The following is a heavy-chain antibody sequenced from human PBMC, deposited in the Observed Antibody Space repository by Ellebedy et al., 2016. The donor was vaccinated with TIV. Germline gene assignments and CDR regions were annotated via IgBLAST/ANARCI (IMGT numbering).Heavy chain of an antibody. CDR1: GFTFSNYG. Sequence: GESLKISCAASGFTFSNYGMHWVRQAPGKGLEWMAIIWHDGSNKYYADSVKGRFTISRDNSNNTLYLQMNSLRVEDTAVYYCARGVCGSACYQDANWFDPWGQGTLVTVSS. D-gene: IGHD2-21*02. J-gene: IGHJ5*02. CDR3: ARGVCGSACYQDANWFDP. CDR2: IWHDGSNK. V-gene: IGHV3-33*01.